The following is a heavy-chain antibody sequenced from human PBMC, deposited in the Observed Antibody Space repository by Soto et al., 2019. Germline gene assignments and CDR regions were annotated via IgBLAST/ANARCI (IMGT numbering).Heavy chain of an antibody. CDR2: IYYSGST. CDR1: GGSISIGGYY. Sequence: LSLTCTVSGGSISIGGYYWSWIRQHPGKGLEWIGYIYYSGSTYYNPSLKSRVTISVDTSKNQFSLKLSSVTAADTAVYYCARDRVVVVPAAIRYYYGMDVWGQGTTVTVSS. CDR3: ARDRVVVVPAAIRYYYGMDV. D-gene: IGHD2-2*02. J-gene: IGHJ6*02. V-gene: IGHV4-31*03.